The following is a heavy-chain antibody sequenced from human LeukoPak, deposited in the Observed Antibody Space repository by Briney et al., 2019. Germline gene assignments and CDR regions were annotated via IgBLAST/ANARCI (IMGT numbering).Heavy chain of an antibody. CDR2: ISAYNGNT. Sequence: SVKVSCKASGYTFTTYGISWVRQAPGQGLEWMGCISAYNGNTNYAQKLQGRVTMTTDTSTSTAYMELRSLRSDDTAVYYCARDPSGRYCNGGSCYSPYWGQGTLVTVSS. CDR3: ARDPSGRYCNGGSCYSPY. J-gene: IGHJ4*02. V-gene: IGHV1-18*04. CDR1: GYTFTTYG. D-gene: IGHD2-15*01.